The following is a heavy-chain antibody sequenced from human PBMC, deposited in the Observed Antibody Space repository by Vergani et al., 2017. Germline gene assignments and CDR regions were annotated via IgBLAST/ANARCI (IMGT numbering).Heavy chain of an antibody. CDR3: ARAIAXAGTYSGFYYGMDV. V-gene: IGHV4-34*01. CDR2: INHSGST. CDR1: GGSFSGYY. J-gene: IGHJ6*02. D-gene: IGHD6-13*01. Sequence: QVQLQQWGAGLLKPSETLALTCAVYGGSFSGYYWSWIRQPPGKGLEWIGEINHSGSTNYNPSLKSRVTISVDTSKNQFSLKLSSVTAADTAVYYCARAIAXAGTYSGFYYGMDVWGQGTTVTVSS.